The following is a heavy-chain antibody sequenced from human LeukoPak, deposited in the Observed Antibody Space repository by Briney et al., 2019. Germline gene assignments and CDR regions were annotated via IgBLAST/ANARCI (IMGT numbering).Heavy chain of an antibody. CDR3: ARSTNYYYDSSGYVDY. CDR2: ISSSSSTI. V-gene: IGHV3-48*01. D-gene: IGHD3-22*01. CDR1: GFTVSSNY. J-gene: IGHJ4*02. Sequence: PGGSLRLSCAASGFTVSSNYMSWVRQAPGKGLEWVSYISSSSSTIYYADSVKGRFTISRDNAKNSLYLQMNSLRAEDTAVYYCARSTNYYYDSSGYVDYWGQGTLVTVSS.